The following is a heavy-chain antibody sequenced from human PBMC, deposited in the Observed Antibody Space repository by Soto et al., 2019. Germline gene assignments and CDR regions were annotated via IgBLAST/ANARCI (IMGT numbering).Heavy chain of an antibody. CDR2: ISTYNGDT. Sequence: QVQLLQSGAEVKKPGASVTVSCKISGYTFTTYGITWVRQAPGQGLEWMGWISTYNGDTNYAQRLQGRVTMTTDTSTATAYMEVRSLRSDDTAVYYCARDVGTGYGYGYGYWGQGTLVTVSS. J-gene: IGHJ4*02. D-gene: IGHD5-18*01. CDR3: ARDVGTGYGYGYGY. V-gene: IGHV1-18*01. CDR1: GYTFTTYG.